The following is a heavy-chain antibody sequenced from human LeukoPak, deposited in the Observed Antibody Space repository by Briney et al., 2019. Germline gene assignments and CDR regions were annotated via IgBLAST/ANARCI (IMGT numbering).Heavy chain of an antibody. Sequence: GGSLRLSCAASGFTFSSYAMHWVRQAPGKGLEWVAVISYDGSNKYYADSVKGRFTISRDNSKNTLYLQMNSLRAEDTAVYYCARGGGEGYCSSTSCHYPRDYYYYGMDVWGQGTTVTVSS. CDR3: ARGGGEGYCSSTSCHYPRDYYYYGMDV. J-gene: IGHJ6*02. CDR2: ISYDGSNK. D-gene: IGHD2-2*01. CDR1: GFTFSSYA. V-gene: IGHV3-30-3*01.